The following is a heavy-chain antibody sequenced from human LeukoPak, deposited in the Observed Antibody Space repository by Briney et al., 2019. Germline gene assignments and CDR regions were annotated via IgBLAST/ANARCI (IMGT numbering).Heavy chain of an antibody. CDR1: GFTFSDYY. Sequence: GGSLRLSCAASGFTFSDYYMSWIRQAPGKGLEWVSYISSSGSTIYYADSVKGRFTISRDNAKNSLYLQMNSLRAEDTAVYYCARVTSNYPHWFDPWGQGTLVTVSS. CDR3: ARVTSNYPHWFDP. D-gene: IGHD4-11*01. J-gene: IGHJ5*02. V-gene: IGHV3-11*04. CDR2: ISSSGSTI.